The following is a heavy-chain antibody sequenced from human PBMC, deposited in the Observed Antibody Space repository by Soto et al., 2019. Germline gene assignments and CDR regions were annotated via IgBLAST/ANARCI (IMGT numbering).Heavy chain of an antibody. V-gene: IGHV1-8*01. CDR1: GYTFTSYD. Sequence: GASVKVSCKASGYTFTSYDINWVRQATGQGLEWMGWMNPNSGNTGYAQKFQGRVTMTRNTSISTAYMELSSLRSEDTAVYYCARGQRWYSSSWYRQHAFDIWGQGTMVTVSS. CDR3: ARGQRWYSSSWYRQHAFDI. CDR2: MNPNSGNT. J-gene: IGHJ3*02. D-gene: IGHD6-13*01.